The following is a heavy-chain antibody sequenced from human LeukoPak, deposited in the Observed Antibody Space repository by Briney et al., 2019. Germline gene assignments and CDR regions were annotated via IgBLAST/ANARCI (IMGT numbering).Heavy chain of an antibody. CDR1: GGSFSGYY. D-gene: IGHD3-10*01. V-gene: IGHV4-34*01. CDR3: ARGLHYYGSGSYCDY. Sequence: ASETLSLTCAVYGGSFSGYYWSWVRQPPGKGLEWIGEIKHSGSNNYNPSLKSRVTISVDTSKNQFSLKLRSVTAADTAVYSCARGLHYYGSGSYCDYWGQGTLVTVSS. CDR2: IKHSGSN. J-gene: IGHJ4*02.